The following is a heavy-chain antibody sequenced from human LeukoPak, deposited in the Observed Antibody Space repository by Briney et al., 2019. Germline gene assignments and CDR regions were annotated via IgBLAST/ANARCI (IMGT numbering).Heavy chain of an antibody. CDR3: ARLPYCGGDCPWDYYYYYMDV. Sequence: GGSLRLSCAASGFTFSDYYMSWIRQAPGKGLEWVSYISSSGSTIYYADSVKGRFTISRDNAKNSLYLQMNSLRAEDTAVYYCARLPYCGGDCPWDYYYYYMDVWGKGTTVTVSS. V-gene: IGHV3-11*04. CDR2: ISSSGSTI. D-gene: IGHD2-21*01. J-gene: IGHJ6*03. CDR1: GFTFSDYY.